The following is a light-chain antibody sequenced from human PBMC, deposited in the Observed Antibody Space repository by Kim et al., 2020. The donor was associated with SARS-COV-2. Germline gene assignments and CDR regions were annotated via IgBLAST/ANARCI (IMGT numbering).Light chain of an antibody. V-gene: IGKV3-15*01. CDR1: QSVSSY. J-gene: IGKJ5*01. Sequence: EIVMTQSPATLSVSPGERATISCRASQSVSSYLAWYHQKPGQTPRLLIYGASTRATGIPARFSGSGSGTEFTLTISSLQSEDFAVYYCQQYNNWPIAFGQGTRLEIK. CDR2: GAS. CDR3: QQYNNWPIA.